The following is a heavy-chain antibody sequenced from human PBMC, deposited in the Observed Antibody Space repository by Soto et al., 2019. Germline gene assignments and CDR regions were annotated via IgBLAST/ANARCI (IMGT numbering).Heavy chain of an antibody. CDR3: ARARTSSAVDFDY. D-gene: IGHD6-19*01. CDR2: IYYTGNT. CDR1: GGSISSYY. Sequence: QVQLQESGPGLVKPSETLSLTCTVSGGSISSYYWSWIRQPPGKGLEWIGYIYYTGNTNYNPSLKSRVTISVDTSKNQFSLKLTSLTAVDTAVYYCARARTSSAVDFDYWGQGTLVTVSS. V-gene: IGHV4-59*01. J-gene: IGHJ4*02.